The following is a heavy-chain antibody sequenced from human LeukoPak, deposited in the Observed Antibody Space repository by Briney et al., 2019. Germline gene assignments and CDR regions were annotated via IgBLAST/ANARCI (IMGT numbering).Heavy chain of an antibody. CDR1: RYSLSSASY. Sequence: SETLSLTCAVSRYSLSSASYWGWIRQPPGKGLEWIGNIYHSGSPYYNPSLKSRVTISVDTSKNQFSLKLSSVTAADTAVYYCARPISSQGYFGVVIDWGEGTLVTVSS. CDR3: ARPISSQGYFGVVID. V-gene: IGHV4-38-2*01. CDR2: IYHSGSP. D-gene: IGHD3-3*01. J-gene: IGHJ4*02.